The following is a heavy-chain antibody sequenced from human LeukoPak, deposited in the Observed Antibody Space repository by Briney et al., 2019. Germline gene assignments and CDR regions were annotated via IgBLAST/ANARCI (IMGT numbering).Heavy chain of an antibody. J-gene: IGHJ2*01. CDR3: ARHLIAAAWYFDL. D-gene: IGHD6-13*01. CDR2: IYYSGST. CDR1: GGSISSYY. V-gene: IGHV4-59*08. Sequence: PSETLSLTCTVSGGSISSYYWSWIRQPPGKGLEWIGYIYYSGSTNYNPSLKSRVTISVDTSKNQFSLKLSSVTAADTAVYYCARHLIAAAWYFDLWGRGTLVTVSS.